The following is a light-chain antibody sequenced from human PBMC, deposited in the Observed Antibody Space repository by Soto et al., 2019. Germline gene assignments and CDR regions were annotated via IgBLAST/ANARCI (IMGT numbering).Light chain of an antibody. J-gene: IGKJ5*01. V-gene: IGKV3-15*01. CDR2: CES. CDR3: QQYNNGRTNT. CDR1: QGVXSD. Sequence: TQSSAPVSVSPGERATLSCRASQGVXSDLGWYEQNPGQSPRLLISCESTRGTGISARFSGSGSGTEFTLTISSLQSEYFAVSYCQQYNNGRTNTLGQGTQVEI.